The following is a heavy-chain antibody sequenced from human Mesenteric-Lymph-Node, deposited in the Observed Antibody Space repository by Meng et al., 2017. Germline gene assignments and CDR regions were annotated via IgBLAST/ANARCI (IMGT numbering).Heavy chain of an antibody. CDR1: RFTFRSYG. D-gene: IGHD4-23*01. CDR3: ARGYYGGNSDFDY. J-gene: IGHJ4*02. Sequence: HVQLVESGGAVVQPGCYLSLPCAESRFTFRSYGMHWVRQAPGTGLEWVAVIWSDGSNRYYADSVKGRFAISRDISKNTLILQMNSMRAEDTAVYYCARGYYGGNSDFDYWGQGTLVTVSS. V-gene: IGHV3-33*01. CDR2: IWSDGSNR.